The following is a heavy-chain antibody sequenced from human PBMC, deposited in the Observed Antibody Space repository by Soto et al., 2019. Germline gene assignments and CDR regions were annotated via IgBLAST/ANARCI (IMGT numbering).Heavy chain of an antibody. D-gene: IGHD6-6*01. CDR3: ARGGAARPDY. CDR2: ISSNSRTT. Sequence: EVQLVEAGGGLVHLGGSLTLSCAASGFRFSDYGMNWVRQIPGKGPEWVSYISSNSRTTSYANSVKGRFTISRDNARNSLYLQMTSLRDEDTAVYYCARGGAARPDYLGQGTLVTVSS. V-gene: IGHV3-48*02. CDR1: GFRFSDYG. J-gene: IGHJ4*02.